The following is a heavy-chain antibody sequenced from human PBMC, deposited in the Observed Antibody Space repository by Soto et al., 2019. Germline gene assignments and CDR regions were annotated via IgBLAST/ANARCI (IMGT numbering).Heavy chain of an antibody. CDR2: IYHSGST. V-gene: IGHV4-38-2*02. J-gene: IGHJ4*02. CDR1: GYSISSGYH. Sequence: PSETLSLTCAVSGYSISSGYHWGWIRQPPGKGLEWIGSIYHSGSTYYNPSLKSRVTISVDTSKNQFSLKLSSVTAADTAVYYCARDIDYYDSSGEIDYWGQGTLVTVSS. D-gene: IGHD3-22*01. CDR3: ARDIDYYDSSGEIDY.